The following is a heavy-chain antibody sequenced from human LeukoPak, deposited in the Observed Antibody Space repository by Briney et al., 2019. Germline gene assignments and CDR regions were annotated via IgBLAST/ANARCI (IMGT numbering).Heavy chain of an antibody. CDR2: IYTSGST. J-gene: IGHJ1*01. CDR3: AWCIGGDRPVD. D-gene: IGHD2-8*01. Sequence: SETLSLTCIVSGAXISSYNCAWIRQPAGKGPEWVGHIYTSGSTNYNPSPKSRVTMSVDTSKNQLSLKLTSVTAADTAVYYCAWCIGGDRPVDWGQGTLVTVSS. CDR1: GAXISSYN. V-gene: IGHV4-4*07.